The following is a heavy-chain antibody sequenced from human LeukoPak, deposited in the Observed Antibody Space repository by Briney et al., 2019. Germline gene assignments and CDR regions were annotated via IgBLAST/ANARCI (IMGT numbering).Heavy chain of an antibody. CDR2: IYSGGGT. V-gene: IGHV3-66*01. Sequence: GGSLRLSCAASGFTVSSNYMSWVRQAPGKGLEWVSVIYSGGGTYYADSVKGSFTISRDNSKNTLYLQMNSLRAEDTAVYYCAKGTVTTGYFQHWGQGTLVTVSS. D-gene: IGHD4-11*01. CDR1: GFTVSSNY. J-gene: IGHJ1*01. CDR3: AKGTVTTGYFQH.